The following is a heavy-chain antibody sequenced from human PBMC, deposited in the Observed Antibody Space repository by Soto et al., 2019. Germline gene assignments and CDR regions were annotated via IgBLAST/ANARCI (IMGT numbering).Heavy chain of an antibody. V-gene: IGHV1-69*12. Sequence: QVQLVQSGAEVKKPGSSVKVSCKASGGTFSSYAINWVRQAPGQGLEWMGGIIPIFATADYAQKFQGRVTITADESTSTAYMELSSLRSEDTAVYYCAQCLVVVNYYYGMAVWGQGTTVTVSS. D-gene: IGHD2-21*01. CDR3: AQCLVVVNYYYGMAV. CDR1: GGTFSSYA. CDR2: IIPIFATA. J-gene: IGHJ6*02.